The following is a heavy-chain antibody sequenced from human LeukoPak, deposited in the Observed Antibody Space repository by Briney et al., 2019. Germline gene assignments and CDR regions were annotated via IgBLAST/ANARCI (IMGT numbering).Heavy chain of an antibody. CDR3: ASLTGYYYDSSGYYRLDRGYYYYYMDV. CDR2: INHSGST. CDR1: GGSFSGYY. V-gene: IGHV4-34*01. D-gene: IGHD3-22*01. J-gene: IGHJ6*03. Sequence: SETLSLTCAVYGGSFSGYYWSWIRQPPGKGLEWIGEINHSGSTNYNPSLKSRVTIPVDTSKNQFSLKLSSVTAADTAVYYCASLTGYYYDSSGYYRLDRGYYYYYMDVWGKGTTVTISS.